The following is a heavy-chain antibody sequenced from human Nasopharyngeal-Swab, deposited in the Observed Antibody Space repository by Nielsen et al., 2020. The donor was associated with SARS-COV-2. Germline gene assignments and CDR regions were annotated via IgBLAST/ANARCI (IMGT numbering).Heavy chain of an antibody. J-gene: IGHJ5*02. Sequence: SETLSLTCTVSGGTISSYYWSWIRQPPGKGLEWIGYIYYSGSTNYNPSLKSRVTISVDTSKNQFSLKLSSVTAADPAVYYCARDRPVYDFWIGYYTHNWFDPLGQGTLVTVSS. CDR2: IYYSGST. D-gene: IGHD3-3*01. V-gene: IGHV4-59*01. CDR3: ARDRPVYDFWIGYYTHNWFDP. CDR1: GGTISSYY.